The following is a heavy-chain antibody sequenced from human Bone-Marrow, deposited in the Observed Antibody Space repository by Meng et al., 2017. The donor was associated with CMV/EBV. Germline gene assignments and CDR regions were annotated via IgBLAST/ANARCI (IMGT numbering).Heavy chain of an antibody. J-gene: IGHJ6*02. CDR1: GFSVSSNY. D-gene: IGHD4-17*01. CDR3: ARGPVNSKYYYFGMDF. V-gene: IGHV3-53*01. CDR2: IYSGGST. Sequence: GESLKISCAASGFSVSSNYMSWVRQAPGKGVEWVSVIYSGGSTYYADSVKGRFTISRDNSKNTLYLQMNSLRAEDTPVYYCARGPVNSKYYYFGMDFWGQGTTVTVSS.